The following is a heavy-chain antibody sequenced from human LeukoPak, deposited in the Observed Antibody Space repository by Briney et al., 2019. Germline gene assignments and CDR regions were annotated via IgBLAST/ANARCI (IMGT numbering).Heavy chain of an antibody. CDR2: IKQDGSEK. CDR1: GFTFSDYY. V-gene: IGHV3-7*01. CDR3: ARGRGTRGYSYGWPLDY. Sequence: GGSLRLSCAASGFTFSDYYISWIRQAPGKGREWVANIKQDGSEKYYVHSVKGRFTISRDNSKNTLYLQMNSLRAEDTAVYYCARGRGTRGYSYGWPLDYWGQGTLVTVSS. J-gene: IGHJ4*02. D-gene: IGHD5-18*01.